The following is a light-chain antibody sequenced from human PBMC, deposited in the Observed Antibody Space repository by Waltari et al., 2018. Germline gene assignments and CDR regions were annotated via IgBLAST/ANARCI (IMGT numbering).Light chain of an antibody. CDR3: QQYNDWPLYT. Sequence: IVMTQSPATLSVSPGKRATLSCRASPSVGANFALYQQKPGQAPRPVIYGASTWVTCLPPRFSGSGSETDFTLTISSVQSEDFAVYFCQQYNDWPLYTFGQGTKLEIK. CDR1: PSVGAN. V-gene: IGKV3-15*01. CDR2: GAS. J-gene: IGKJ2*01.